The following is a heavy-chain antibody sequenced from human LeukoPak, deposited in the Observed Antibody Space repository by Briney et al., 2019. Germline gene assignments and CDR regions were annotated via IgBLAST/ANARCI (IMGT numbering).Heavy chain of an antibody. D-gene: IGHD3/OR15-3a*01. V-gene: IGHV3-53*01. CDR3: ARVHGFWTGSRRDDALDI. J-gene: IGHJ3*02. CDR1: GFTVSSNF. Sequence: PGGSLRLSCAASGFTVSSNFMSWVRQAPGKGLEWVSVIYSGGSTSYTDSVKGRFSISRDSSKNTLYLQMNSLRAEDTAMYYCARVHGFWTGSRRDDALDIWGQGTMVTVSS. CDR2: IYSGGST.